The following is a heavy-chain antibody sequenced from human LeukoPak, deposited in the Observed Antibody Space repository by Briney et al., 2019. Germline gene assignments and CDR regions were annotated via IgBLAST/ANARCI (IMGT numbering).Heavy chain of an antibody. CDR1: GYTFTGYY. D-gene: IGHD3-16*01. V-gene: IGHV1-2*02. Sequence: ASVEVSCKASGYTFTGYYMHWVRQAPGQGLERMGWINPNSGGTSYAQKFQGRVTMTRDTSISTAYMELSRLRSDDTAVYYCARFAGEVLYAFDIWGQGTMVTVSS. CDR2: INPNSGGT. J-gene: IGHJ3*02. CDR3: ARFAGEVLYAFDI.